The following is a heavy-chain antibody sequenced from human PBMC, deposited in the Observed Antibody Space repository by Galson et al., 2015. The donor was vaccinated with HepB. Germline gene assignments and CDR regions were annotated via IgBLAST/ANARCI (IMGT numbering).Heavy chain of an antibody. Sequence: SLRLSCAASGFTFSSYSMNWVRQAPGKGLEWVSSISSSSSYIYYADSVKGRSTISRDNAKNSLYLQMNSLRAEDTAVYYCARDGTYVVTASDYWGQGTLVTVSS. J-gene: IGHJ4*02. CDR1: GFTFSSYS. CDR2: ISSSSSYI. D-gene: IGHD5-18*01. V-gene: IGHV3-21*01. CDR3: ARDGTYVVTASDY.